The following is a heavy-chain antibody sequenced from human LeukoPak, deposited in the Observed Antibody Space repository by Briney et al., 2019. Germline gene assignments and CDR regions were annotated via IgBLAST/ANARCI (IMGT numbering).Heavy chain of an antibody. CDR1: GFTFSSYA. D-gene: IGHD3-22*01. Sequence: TGGSLRLSCAASGFTFSSYAMSWVRQAPGKGLEWVSAISGSGGSTYYADSVKGRFTISRDNSKNTLYLQMNSLRAEDTAVYYCAKDAGYYDSSGYYWADAFDIWGQGTMVTVSS. J-gene: IGHJ3*02. CDR3: AKDAGYYDSSGYYWADAFDI. CDR2: ISGSGGST. V-gene: IGHV3-23*01.